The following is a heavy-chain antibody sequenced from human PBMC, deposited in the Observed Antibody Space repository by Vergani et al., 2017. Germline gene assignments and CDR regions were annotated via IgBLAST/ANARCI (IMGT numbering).Heavy chain of an antibody. Sequence: EVQLLESGGGLVQPGGSLRLSCAASGFTFSTYAMTWVRQAPGKGQEWVSTISSDGGSTYYADSVKGRFTISIDNSKNTLSLQMNSLTAEDTAIYYCAGAQGTSAYYYGGFDYWGQGILVTVSS. CDR1: GFTFSTYA. V-gene: IGHV3-23*01. D-gene: IGHD3-22*01. CDR3: AGAQGTSAYYYGGFDY. J-gene: IGHJ4*02. CDR2: ISSDGGST.